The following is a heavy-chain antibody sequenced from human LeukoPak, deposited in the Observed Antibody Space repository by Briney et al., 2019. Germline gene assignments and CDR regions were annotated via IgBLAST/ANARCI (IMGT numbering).Heavy chain of an antibody. CDR1: GGSVSSGSYY. CDR2: IYDSGST. J-gene: IGHJ4*02. Sequence: SETLSLTCTVSGGSVSSGSYYWSWIRQPPGKGLEWIGYIYDSGSTNYNPSLKSRVTISVDTSRNQFSLKLSSVTAADTAVYYFPRDPSCYFNHWGQGTLGTVS. V-gene: IGHV4-61*01. CDR3: PRDPSCYFNH. D-gene: IGHD3-22*01.